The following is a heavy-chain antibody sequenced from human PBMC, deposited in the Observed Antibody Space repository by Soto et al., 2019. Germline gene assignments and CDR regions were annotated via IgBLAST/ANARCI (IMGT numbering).Heavy chain of an antibody. CDR1: GYTFTRYG. CDR2: ISGYNGDT. D-gene: IGHD2-8*01. CDR3: AKNGQPPYYYYGMDV. V-gene: IGHV1-18*01. J-gene: IGHJ6*02. Sequence: QGQLVQSGAEVKKPGASVKVCCKASGYTFTRYGISWVRQAPGQGLEWMGWISGYNGDTNYAQKFQGRVTMTVDTSTTTAFMELRSLTSDDRAVYYCAKNGQPPYYYYGMDVWGQGTTVTVSS.